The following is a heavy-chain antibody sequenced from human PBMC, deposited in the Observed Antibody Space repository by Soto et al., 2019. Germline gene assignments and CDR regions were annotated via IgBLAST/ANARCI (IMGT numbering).Heavy chain of an antibody. CDR1: GGTFSSYA. J-gene: IGHJ3*02. Sequence: QVQLVQSGAEVKKPGSSVKVSCKASGGTFSSYAISWVRQAPGQGLEWMGGIIPIFDTANYAQKFQGRVTITADKSTSTAYMELSSLRSEDTAVYYCARVKSDSSGYHDAFDIWGQGTMVTVSS. CDR2: IIPIFDTA. CDR3: ARVKSDSSGYHDAFDI. D-gene: IGHD3-22*01. V-gene: IGHV1-69*06.